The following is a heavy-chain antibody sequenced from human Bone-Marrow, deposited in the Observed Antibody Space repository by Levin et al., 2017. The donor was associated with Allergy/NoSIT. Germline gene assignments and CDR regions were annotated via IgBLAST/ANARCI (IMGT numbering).Heavy chain of an antibody. CDR3: AKGVRYNGINYFYYYGMDV. V-gene: IGHV3-9*01. CDR2: ITWKSKNM. J-gene: IGHJ6*02. D-gene: IGHD5-24*01. Sequence: SLKISCVASGFSFEDYAMFWVRQAPGKGLEWVAGITWKSKNMGYADSVKGRFTISRDNTKKSLTLEMNSLTIEDTALYYCAKGVRYNGINYFYYYGMDVWGQGTTVTVS. CDR1: GFSFEDYA.